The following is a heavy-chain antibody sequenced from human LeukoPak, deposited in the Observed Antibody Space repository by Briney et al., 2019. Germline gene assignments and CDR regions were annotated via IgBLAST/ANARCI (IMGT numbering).Heavy chain of an antibody. CDR2: INPNSGGT. V-gene: IGHV1-2*02. CDR3: ARVGVRGDVIADFDY. J-gene: IGHJ4*02. D-gene: IGHD3-10*01. Sequence: ASVKVSCKASGYTFTDYYIHGVRQAPGQGLEWMGWINPNSGGTNYAQKFQGRVTMTRDTSISTAYMELSRVTSDDTAVYYCARVGVRGDVIADFDYWGQGTLVTVSS. CDR1: GYTFTDYY.